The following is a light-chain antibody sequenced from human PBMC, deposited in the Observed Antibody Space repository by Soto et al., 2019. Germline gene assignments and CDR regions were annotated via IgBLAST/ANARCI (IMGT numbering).Light chain of an antibody. V-gene: IGKV3D-20*02. CDR2: GAS. CDR1: QSVGTR. CDR3: QQRHMWPIT. J-gene: IGKJ5*01. Sequence: EILLTKSPSTLSLSPRARAPLSCRAAQSVGTRLAWYQHKTGQAPRLLISGASSRATGIPDRFTGSGSETSFTLTISRLEPEDSAVYYCQQRHMWPITFGQGTRLEIK.